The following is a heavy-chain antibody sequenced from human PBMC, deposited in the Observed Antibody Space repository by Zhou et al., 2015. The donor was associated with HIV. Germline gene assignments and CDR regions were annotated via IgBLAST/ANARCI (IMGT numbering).Heavy chain of an antibody. CDR2: INPSGGST. CDR1: GYTFTSYY. CDR3: ARRMAINTLKGDAFDI. Sequence: QVHLVQSGAEVKKAGASVKISCKASGYTFTSYYMHWVRQAPGQGLEWMGIINPSGGSTSYAQKFQGRVTMTRDTSTSTVYMELSSLRSEDTAVYYCARRMAINTLKGDAFDIWGQGTMVTVSS. J-gene: IGHJ3*02. D-gene: IGHD3-22*01. V-gene: IGHV1-46*01.